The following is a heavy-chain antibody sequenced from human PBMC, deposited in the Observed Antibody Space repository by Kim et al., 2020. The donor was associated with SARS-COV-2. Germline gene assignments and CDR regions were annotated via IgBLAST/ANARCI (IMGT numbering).Heavy chain of an antibody. CDR1: GGSFSGYY. CDR2: INHSGST. Sequence: SETLSLTCAVYGGSFSGYYWSWIRQPPGKGLEWIGEINHSGSTNYNPSLKSRVTISVDTSKNQLSLKLSSVTAADTAAYYCARGRLQDSSRNWFYPWGQG. D-gene: IGHD6-13*01. V-gene: IGHV4-34*01. CDR3: ARGRLQDSSRNWFYP. J-gene: IGHJ5*02.